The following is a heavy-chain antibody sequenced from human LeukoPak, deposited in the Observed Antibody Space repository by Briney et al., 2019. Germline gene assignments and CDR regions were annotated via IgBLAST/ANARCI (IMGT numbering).Heavy chain of an antibody. CDR3: ARVGIVENWFDP. V-gene: IGHV3-21*01. CDR1: GFTFSSYS. CDR2: ISSSSSYI. Sequence: GGSLRLSCAASGFTFSSYSINWVRQAPGKGLEWVSSISSSSSYIYYADSVKGRFTISRDNAKNSLYLQMNSLRAEDTAVYYCARVGIVENWFDPWGQGTLVTVSS. D-gene: IGHD2-21*01. J-gene: IGHJ5*02.